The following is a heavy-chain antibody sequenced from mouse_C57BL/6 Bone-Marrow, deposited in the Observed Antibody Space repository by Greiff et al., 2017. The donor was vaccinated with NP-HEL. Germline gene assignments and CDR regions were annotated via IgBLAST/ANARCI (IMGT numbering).Heavy chain of an antibody. Sequence: VQLVESGPGLVQPSQSLSITCTASGFSLTSYGVHWVRQSPGKGLEWLGVIWSGGSTDYNAAFISRLSICKDNTKSQVFFKMNSLQADDTAIYYCARNGACYYEWYVDYWGQGTTLTVSS. V-gene: IGHV2-2*01. J-gene: IGHJ2*01. CDR1: GFSLTSYG. D-gene: IGHD1-1*01. CDR3: ARNGACYYEWYVDY. CDR2: IWSGGST.